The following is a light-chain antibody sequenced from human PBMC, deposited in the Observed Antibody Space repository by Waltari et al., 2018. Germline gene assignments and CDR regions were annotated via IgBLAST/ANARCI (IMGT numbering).Light chain of an antibody. V-gene: IGLV1-47*01. CDR3: GTWDDSLSRPV. CDR2: KNN. CDR1: SSNIESNY. J-gene: IGLJ3*02. Sequence: QSVLTQPPSASGTPGQRVTISCSGSSSNIESNYVYWYQQFPGTAPKVLMFKNNQLPSGVAYRVSASKSGAAAYLAISGLRSDDEADYYCGTWDDSLSRPVFGGGTKLTVL.